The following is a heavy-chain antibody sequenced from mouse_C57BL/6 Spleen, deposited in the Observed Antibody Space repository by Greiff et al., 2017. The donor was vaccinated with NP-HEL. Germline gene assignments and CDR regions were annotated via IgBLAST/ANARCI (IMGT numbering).Heavy chain of an antibody. V-gene: IGHV1-26*01. CDR1: GYTFTDYY. J-gene: IGHJ2*01. Sequence: EVQLQQSGPELVKPGASVKISCKASGYTFTDYYMNWVKQSHGKSLEWIGDINPNNGGTSYNQKFKGKATLTVDKSSSTAYMELRSLTSEDSAVYYCARGDYSPDWGQGTTLTVSS. CDR3: ARGDYSPD. D-gene: IGHD2-12*01. CDR2: INPNNGGT.